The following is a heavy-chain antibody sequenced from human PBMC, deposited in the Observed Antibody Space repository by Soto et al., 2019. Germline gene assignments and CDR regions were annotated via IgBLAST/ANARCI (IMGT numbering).Heavy chain of an antibody. Sequence: SETLSLTCAVYGGSFSGYYWSWIRQPPGKGLEWIGEINHSGSTNYNPSLKSRVTISVDTSKNQFSLKLSSVTAADTAVYYCARGLAARHYYYYYMDVWGKGTTVTVS. CDR2: INHSGST. J-gene: IGHJ6*03. CDR3: ARGLAARHYYYYYMDV. D-gene: IGHD6-6*01. V-gene: IGHV4-34*01. CDR1: GGSFSGYY.